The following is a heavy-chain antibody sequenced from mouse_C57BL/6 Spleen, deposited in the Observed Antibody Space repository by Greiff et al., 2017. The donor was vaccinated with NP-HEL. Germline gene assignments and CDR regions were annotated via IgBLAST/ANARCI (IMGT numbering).Heavy chain of an antibody. V-gene: IGHV1-15*01. J-gene: IGHJ1*03. Sequence: QVQLKQSGAELVRPGASVTLSCKASGYTFTDYEMHWVKQAPVHGLEWIGAIDPETGGTAYNQKFKGKAILTADKSSRTAYMELRSLTSEDSAVYYCTRGTYYGGLAYWGTGTTVTVSS. CDR1: GYTFTDYE. CDR3: TRGTYYGGLAY. D-gene: IGHD1-1*01. CDR2: IDPETGGT.